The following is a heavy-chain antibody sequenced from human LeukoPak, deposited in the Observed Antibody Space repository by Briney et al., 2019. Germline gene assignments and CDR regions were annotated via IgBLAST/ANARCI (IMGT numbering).Heavy chain of an antibody. CDR3: ATGKDRSGYYYSLDY. V-gene: IGHV1-69*13. J-gene: IGHJ4*02. CDR1: GGTFSTFP. Sequence: ASVKVSCKASGGTFSTFPISWVRQAPGQGLEWIGGIIPIFGPNYAQKFQGRATISADLATATAYMELSSLTSEDTSVYYCATGKDRSGYYYSLDYWGQGTLVAVSS. CDR2: IIPIFGP. D-gene: IGHD3-22*01.